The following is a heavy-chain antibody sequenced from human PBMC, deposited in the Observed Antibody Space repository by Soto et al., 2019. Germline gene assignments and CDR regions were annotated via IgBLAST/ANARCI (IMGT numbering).Heavy chain of an antibody. Sequence: PSETLSLTCTVSGGSISGYYWSWVRQPAGKGLEWVGRIYSDGTTNYSPSLKSRVTMSLDTSKDQFSLHLNSVTAADTAVYYCSRVGCSNSKCYTRGMDVWGQGXTVTVSS. D-gene: IGHD2-2*01. CDR3: SRVGCSNSKCYTRGMDV. J-gene: IGHJ6*02. CDR2: IYSDGTT. V-gene: IGHV4-4*07. CDR1: GGSISGYY.